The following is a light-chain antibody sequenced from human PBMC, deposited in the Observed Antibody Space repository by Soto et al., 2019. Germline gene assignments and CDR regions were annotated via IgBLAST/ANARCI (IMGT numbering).Light chain of an antibody. CDR3: QPYNNWPLT. V-gene: IGKV3-15*01. Sequence: IVLTQSPATLSLSPGERATLSCRASQSVNIYLAWYQQKPGQAPRLLIYDTSTRATGVPARFSGSRSGPEFTLTINSLQSEDFAIYYSQPYNNWPLTFGGGSKVDNK. CDR1: QSVNIY. CDR2: DTS. J-gene: IGKJ4*01.